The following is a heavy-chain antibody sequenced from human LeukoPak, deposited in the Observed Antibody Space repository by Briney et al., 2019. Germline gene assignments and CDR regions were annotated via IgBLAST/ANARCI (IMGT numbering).Heavy chain of an antibody. CDR1: GGSISSYY. J-gene: IGHJ4*02. D-gene: IGHD3-10*01. CDR2: IYYSGST. V-gene: IGHV4-59*08. CDR3: ARHGSYYGSGSLFDY. Sequence: PSETLSLTCTVSGGSISSYYWSWIRQPPGKGLEWIGYIYYSGSTNYNPSLKSRVTISVDTSKNQFSPKLSSVTAADTAVYYCARHGSYYGSGSLFDYWGQGTLVTVSS.